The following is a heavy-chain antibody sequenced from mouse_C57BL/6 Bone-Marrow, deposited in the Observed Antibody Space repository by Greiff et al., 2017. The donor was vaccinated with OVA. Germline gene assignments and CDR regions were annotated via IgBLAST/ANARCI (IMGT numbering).Heavy chain of an antibody. CDR3: ARDPYDKGPWFAY. CDR1: GFTFSSYA. V-gene: IGHV5-4*01. J-gene: IGHJ3*01. Sequence: EVHLVESGGGLVKPGGSLKLSCAASGFTFSSYAMSWVRQTPEKRLEWVATISDGGSYTYYPDNVKGRFTISRDNAKNNLYLQLSHLKSEDTAMYYCARDPYDKGPWFAYWGQGTLVTVSA. CDR2: ISDGGSYT. D-gene: IGHD2-3*01.